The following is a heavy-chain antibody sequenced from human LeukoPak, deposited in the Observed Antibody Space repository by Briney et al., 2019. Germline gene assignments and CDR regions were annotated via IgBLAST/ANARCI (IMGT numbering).Heavy chain of an antibody. V-gene: IGHV4-39*07. D-gene: IGHD5/OR15-5a*01. CDR1: GGSISSSSYY. J-gene: IGHJ3*01. CDR3: ARGRSNAFDV. CDR2: NFYSGNT. Sequence: SETLSLTCTVSGGSISSSSYYWGWIRQPPGKGLEWIGYNFYSGNTNYNASLRSRATISVDTSKNEFSLQLISVTAADTAIYFCARGRSNAFDVWGPGTVVTVSS.